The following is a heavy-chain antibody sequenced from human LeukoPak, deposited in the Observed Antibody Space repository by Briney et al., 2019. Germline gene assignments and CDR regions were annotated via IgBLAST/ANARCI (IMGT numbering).Heavy chain of an antibody. CDR2: IYYSGST. V-gene: IGHV4-30-4*08. D-gene: IGHD2-2*02. J-gene: IGHJ4*02. CDR3: VRYPIVVVPAAISFDY. Sequence: PSQTLSLTRTVSGGSISSGDYYWSWIRQPPGKGLEWIGYIYYSGSTYYNPSLKSRVTISVDTSKNQFSLKLSSVTAADTAVYYCVRYPIVVVPAAISFDYWGQGTLVTVSS. CDR1: GGSISSGDYY.